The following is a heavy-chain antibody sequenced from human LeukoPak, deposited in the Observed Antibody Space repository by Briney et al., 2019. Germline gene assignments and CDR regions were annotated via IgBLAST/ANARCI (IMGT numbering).Heavy chain of an antibody. CDR3: ARSHYLGYSSGVDYFDD. CDR2: TYYRSKWYN. V-gene: IGHV6-1*01. Sequence: SQTLSLTCAISGDSVSSNRAAWNWIRQSPSRVLEWQGRTYYRSKWYNDYAVSVKSRITLNPDTSKNQFSLQLNSVTPEDTAVYYCARSHYLGYSSGVDYFDDWGQGTLVTVSS. D-gene: IGHD6-19*01. CDR1: GDSVSSNRAA. J-gene: IGHJ4*02.